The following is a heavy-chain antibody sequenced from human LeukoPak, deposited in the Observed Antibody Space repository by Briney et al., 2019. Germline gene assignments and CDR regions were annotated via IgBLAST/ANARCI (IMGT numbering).Heavy chain of an antibody. D-gene: IGHD6-19*01. Sequence: YPGGSLRLSCAASGFTFSSYAMSWVRQAPGKGLEWVSAISGSGGSTYYADSVKGRFTISRDNSKNTLYLQMNSLRAEDTAVYYCAKSPTLRIAVAGTFDYWGQGTLVTVSS. CDR2: ISGSGGST. CDR3: AKSPTLRIAVAGTFDY. CDR1: GFTFSSYA. V-gene: IGHV3-23*01. J-gene: IGHJ4*02.